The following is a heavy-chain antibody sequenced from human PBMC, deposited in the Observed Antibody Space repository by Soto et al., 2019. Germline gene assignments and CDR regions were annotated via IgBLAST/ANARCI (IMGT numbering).Heavy chain of an antibody. CDR2: INPSGGST. CDR3: ALYGSGPPNCFVL. D-gene: IGHD3-10*01. CDR1: GYIFTSYY. J-gene: IGHJ5*02. Sequence: ASVKVSCKASGYIFTSYYMHWVRQAPGQGLEWMGIINPSGGSTSYAQKFQGRVTMTRDTSTSTVYMELSSLRSEDTAVYYCALYGSGPPNCFVLWCPGILVTVFS. V-gene: IGHV1-46*01.